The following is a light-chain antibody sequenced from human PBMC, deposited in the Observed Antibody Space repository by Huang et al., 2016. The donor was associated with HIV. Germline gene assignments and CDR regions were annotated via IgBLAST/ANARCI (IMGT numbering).Light chain of an antibody. CDR1: QSVGTD. CDR3: QQRTNWPPVLS. Sequence: EIVLTQSPATLSLSPGERATLSCRASQSVGTDLAWDQQKPGQAPRLRIYDASNRATGIPARFSGSGSGTDFTLTISSLEPEEFAVYYCQQRTNWPPVLSFGGGTKVEMK. V-gene: IGKV3-11*01. J-gene: IGKJ4*01. CDR2: DAS.